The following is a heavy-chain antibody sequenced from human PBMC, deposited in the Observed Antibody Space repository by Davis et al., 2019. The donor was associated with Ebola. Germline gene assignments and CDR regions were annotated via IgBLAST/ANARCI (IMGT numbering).Heavy chain of an antibody. Sequence: PGGSLRLSCAATGSTFSSNSMNWVRQAPGKGLEWVSSITSDSGRTSYAESVKGRFTISRDNAKNSLYLQMNSLRAEDTAVYYCARAPAGRWQWPGTACDQWGQGTLVTVSS. J-gene: IGHJ5*02. D-gene: IGHD6-19*01. CDR3: ARAPAGRWQWPGTACDQ. CDR1: GSTFSSNS. CDR2: ITSDSGRT. V-gene: IGHV3-21*01.